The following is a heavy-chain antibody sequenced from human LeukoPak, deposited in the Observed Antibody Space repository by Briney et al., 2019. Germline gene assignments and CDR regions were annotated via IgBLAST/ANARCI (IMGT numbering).Heavy chain of an antibody. CDR3: AGGHAFDV. CDR2: TYYRSQLYN. CDR1: GDSVSNNNGA. Sequence: SQTLSLTCAISGDSVSNNNGAWSWIRQSPSRGLEWLGSTYYRSQLYNDYARYVMTRIRVDPDTSRNQFSLHLSSGTPDDTAVYYCAGGHAFDVWGQGTMVTVSS. J-gene: IGHJ3*01. V-gene: IGHV6-1*01.